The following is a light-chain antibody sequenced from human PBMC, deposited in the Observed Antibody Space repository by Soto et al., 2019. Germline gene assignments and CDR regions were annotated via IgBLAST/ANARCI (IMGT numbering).Light chain of an antibody. Sequence: QSALTQPASVSGSPGQSITISCAGTSSDFGSYNRVSWYQQHPGKAPKLIIYEGSNRPSGISNRYSGSKSGNTASLTISGLQAEDETDYYCISNASGVTSVFGAGTKVPVL. CDR3: ISNASGVTSV. V-gene: IGLV2-23*01. CDR2: EGS. J-gene: IGLJ1*01. CDR1: SSDFGSYNR.